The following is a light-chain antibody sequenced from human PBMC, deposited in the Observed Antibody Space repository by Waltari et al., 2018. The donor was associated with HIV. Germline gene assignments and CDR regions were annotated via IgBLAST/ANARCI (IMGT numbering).Light chain of an antibody. CDR3: QVWDSGVVV. CDR1: RIVSRN. Sequence: SYVLTQPPSVSVAPGKTATITCGGNRIVSRNVSWYQQRPGQAPVLVMYYDSDRPSGIPERFSGSNSGNTATLSISRVEAGDEADYYCQVWDSGVVVFGGGTKLTVL. CDR2: YDS. V-gene: IGLV3-21*04. J-gene: IGLJ2*01.